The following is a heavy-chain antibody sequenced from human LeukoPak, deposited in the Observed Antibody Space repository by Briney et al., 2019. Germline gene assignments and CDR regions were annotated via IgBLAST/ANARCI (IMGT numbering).Heavy chain of an antibody. CDR2: IYYSGST. Sequence: SETLSLTCTVSGGSISSHYWSWIRQPPGKGLEWIGYIYYSGSTNYNPSLKSRVTISVDTSKNQFSLKLSSVTAADTAVYYCARAWIGGSGGSYYYYVDVWGKGTTVTVSS. CDR1: GGSISSHY. D-gene: IGHD3-10*01. V-gene: IGHV4-59*11. CDR3: ARAWIGGSGGSYYYYVDV. J-gene: IGHJ6*03.